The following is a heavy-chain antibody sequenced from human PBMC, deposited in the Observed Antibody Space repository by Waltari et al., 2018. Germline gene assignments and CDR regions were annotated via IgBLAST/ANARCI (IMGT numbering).Heavy chain of an antibody. J-gene: IGHJ5*02. Sequence: QVQLQESGPGLVKPSQTLSLTCTVSGGSISSGSYYWSWIRQPAGKGMEWVGYMYTSGSTNYNPTRKSRVTISVDTSKNQFALKLSSVTAADTAVYYCARGTNWFDPWGQGTLVTVSS. CDR3: ARGTNWFDP. CDR2: MYTSGST. V-gene: IGHV4-61*09. CDR1: GGSISSGSYY.